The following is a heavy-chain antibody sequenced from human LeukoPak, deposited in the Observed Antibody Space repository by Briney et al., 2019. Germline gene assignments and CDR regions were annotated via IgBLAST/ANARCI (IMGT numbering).Heavy chain of an antibody. CDR3: ARGHRVWGAIWLGY. J-gene: IGHJ4*02. CDR1: GGSISSSSYY. Sequence: SETLSLTCTVSGGSISSSSYYWGWIRQPPGKGLEWIGSIYYSGSTYYNPSLKSRVTISVDTSKNQFSLKLSSVTAADTAVYYCARGHRVWGAIWLGYWGQGTLVTVSS. CDR2: IYYSGST. D-gene: IGHD3-10*01. V-gene: IGHV4-39*01.